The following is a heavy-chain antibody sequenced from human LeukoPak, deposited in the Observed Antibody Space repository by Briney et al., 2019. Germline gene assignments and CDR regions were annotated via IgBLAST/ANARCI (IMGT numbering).Heavy chain of an antibody. CDR2: IIPIFGTA. D-gene: IGHD3-10*01. V-gene: IGHV1-69*06. Sequence: SVKVSCKASGGTFSSYAISRVRQAPGQGLEWMGGIIPIFGTANYAQKFQGRVTITADKSTSTAYMELSSLRSEDTAVYYCARGILWFGEDYYGMDVWGKGTTVTVSS. CDR3: ARGILWFGEDYYGMDV. CDR1: GGTFSSYA. J-gene: IGHJ6*04.